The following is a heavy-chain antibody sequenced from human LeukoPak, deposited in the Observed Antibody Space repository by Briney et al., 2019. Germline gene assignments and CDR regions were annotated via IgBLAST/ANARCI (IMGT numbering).Heavy chain of an antibody. J-gene: IGHJ4*02. CDR2: INPSGGST. V-gene: IGHV1-46*01. Sequence: ASVKVSCKASGYTFTSYYMHWVRQAPGQGLEWMGIINPSGGSTSYAQKFQGRVTMTRDTSTSTVYMELSSLRSDDTAVYYCARDPRLLRYFDWLSHFDYWGQGTLVTVSS. CDR3: ARDPRLLRYFDWLSHFDY. D-gene: IGHD3-9*01. CDR1: GYTFTSYY.